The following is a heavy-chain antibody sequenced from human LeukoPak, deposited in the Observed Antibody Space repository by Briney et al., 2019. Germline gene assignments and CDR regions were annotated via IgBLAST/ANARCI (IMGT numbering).Heavy chain of an antibody. J-gene: IGHJ5*02. V-gene: IGHV4-34*01. CDR1: GGSFSGYY. D-gene: IGHD3-10*01. CDR3: ARERGFGEYIWFDP. Sequence: SETLSLTCAVYGGSFSGYYWSWIRQPPGKGLEWIGEINHSGSTNYNPSLKSRVTISVDTSKNQFSLKLSSVTAADTAVYYCARERGFGEYIWFDPWGQGTLVTVSS. CDR2: INHSGST.